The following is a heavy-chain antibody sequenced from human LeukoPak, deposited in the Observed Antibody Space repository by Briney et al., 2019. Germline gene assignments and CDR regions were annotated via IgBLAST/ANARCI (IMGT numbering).Heavy chain of an antibody. Sequence: ALVKVSCKASGYTFTSYDINWVRQATGQGLEWMGWMNPNNGNTGFAQKFQGRVTVTRNTSISTAYMELRSLRSEDTAVYYCATVISMSTMVRGVIEWFDPWGQGTLVTVSS. J-gene: IGHJ5*02. CDR1: GYTFTSYD. CDR3: ATVISMSTMVRGVIEWFDP. V-gene: IGHV1-8*01. D-gene: IGHD3-10*01. CDR2: MNPNNGNT.